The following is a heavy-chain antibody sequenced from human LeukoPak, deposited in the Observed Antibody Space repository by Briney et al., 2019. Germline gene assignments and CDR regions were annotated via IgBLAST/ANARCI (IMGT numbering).Heavy chain of an antibody. CDR2: IAADGT. D-gene: IGHD2-15*01. J-gene: IGHJ1*01. Sequence: GGSLSLSCAASGFTFSYHVMNWVRQAPGKGLEWVSTIAADGTYYADSVKGRFTISRDNSKNTLYLQMSSLRADDTAVYYCAYGGGCSGGSCWYIHRWGQGTLVTVSS. V-gene: IGHV3-23*01. CDR1: GFTFSYHV. CDR3: AYGGGCSGGSCWYIHR.